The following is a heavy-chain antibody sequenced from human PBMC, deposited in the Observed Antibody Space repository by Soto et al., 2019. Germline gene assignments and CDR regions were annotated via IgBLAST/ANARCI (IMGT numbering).Heavy chain of an antibody. J-gene: IGHJ6*02. D-gene: IGHD3-10*01. CDR1: GFTFSNYG. CDR3: ARVGYYGSGSYYYYGMDV. V-gene: IGHV3-30*03. CDR2: ISHDGSNT. Sequence: PGGSLRLSCAASGFTFSNYGMHWVRQAPGKGLEWLAFISHDGSNTYYAGSVKGRFTISRDNSKNTLYLQMNSLGAEDTAVYYCARVGYYGSGSYYYYGMDVWGQGTTVTVSS.